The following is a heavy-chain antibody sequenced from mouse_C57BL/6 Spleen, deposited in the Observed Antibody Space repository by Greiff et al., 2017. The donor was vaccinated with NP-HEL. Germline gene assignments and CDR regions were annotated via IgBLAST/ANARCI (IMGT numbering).Heavy chain of an antibody. CDR3: ARGDGNRFAY. Sequence: QVQLQQPGAELVMPGASVKLSCKASGYTFTSYWMHWVKQRPGQGLEWIGEIDPSDSYTNYNQKFKGKSTLTVDTSSSTTYMKLSSLTSEDSAVYYCARGDGNRFAYWGQGTLVTVSA. J-gene: IGHJ3*01. CDR2: IDPSDSYT. CDR1: GYTFTSYW. V-gene: IGHV1-69*01. D-gene: IGHD2-1*01.